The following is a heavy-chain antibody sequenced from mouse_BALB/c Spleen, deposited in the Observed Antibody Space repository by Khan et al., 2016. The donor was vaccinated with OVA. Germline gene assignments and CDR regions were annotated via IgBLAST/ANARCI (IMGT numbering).Heavy chain of an antibody. CDR2: IWGGGGT. V-gene: IGHV2-6-4*01. CDR1: GFSLSRYN. CDR3: VRAYYRYDVYYAMDY. J-gene: IGHJ4*01. Sequence: QVQLKQSGPGLVAPSPSLSITCTVSGFSLSRYNIHWVRQPPGKGLEWLGMIWGGGGTDYNSTLKSRLSISKDNSTSQVFFKMNSLQTADTAMYYGVRAYYRYDVYYAMDYWGQGTSVTVSS. D-gene: IGHD2-14*01.